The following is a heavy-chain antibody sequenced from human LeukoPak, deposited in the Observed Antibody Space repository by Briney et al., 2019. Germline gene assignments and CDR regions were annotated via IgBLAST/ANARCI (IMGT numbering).Heavy chain of an antibody. Sequence: GASVKVSCKASGYTFTGYCIHWVRQAPGQGLEWMGRINPNSGGTDYAQNFQGRVTLTRDTSINTAYMDLSRLASDDTAVYFCARVELTTGPRYFDSWGQGTLVTVSS. J-gene: IGHJ4*02. CDR1: GYTFTGYC. D-gene: IGHD3-22*01. CDR3: ARVELTTGPRYFDS. CDR2: INPNSGGT. V-gene: IGHV1-2*06.